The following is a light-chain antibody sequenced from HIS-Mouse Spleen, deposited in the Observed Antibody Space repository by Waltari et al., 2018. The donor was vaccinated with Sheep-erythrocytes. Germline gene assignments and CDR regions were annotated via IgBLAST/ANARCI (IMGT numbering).Light chain of an antibody. CDR2: DGG. Sequence: QSALTQPASVSGSPGQSITISCTGTSSDVGSYNLVSWYQQHPGKAPKLMIYDGGKRPSGVSNRFSGSKSGNTASLTISGLQAEDEADYYCCSYAGSSTPWVFGGGTKLTVL. CDR3: CSYAGSSTPWV. CDR1: SSDVGSYNL. J-gene: IGLJ3*02. V-gene: IGLV2-23*01.